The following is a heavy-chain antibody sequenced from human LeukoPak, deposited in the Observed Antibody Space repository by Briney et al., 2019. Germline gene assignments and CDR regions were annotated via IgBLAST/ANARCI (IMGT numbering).Heavy chain of an antibody. D-gene: IGHD4-11*01. V-gene: IGHV3-33*01. Sequence: PGGSLRLSCAAAGFTFNHYGMHWVRQAPGKGLEWVSVIWSDGTNKYYAASVKGRFTISRDDFDKTVYLQMSSLRPDDTGVYYCARDAQRGFDYSNSLQYWGQGTPLTVST. CDR1: GFTFNHYG. CDR3: ARDAQRGFDYSNSLQY. J-gene: IGHJ4*02. CDR2: IWSDGTNK.